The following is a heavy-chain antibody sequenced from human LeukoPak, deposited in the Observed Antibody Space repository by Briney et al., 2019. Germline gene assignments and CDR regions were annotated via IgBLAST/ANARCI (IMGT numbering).Heavy chain of an antibody. CDR2: IYYSGST. V-gene: IGHV4-39*01. J-gene: IGHJ4*02. D-gene: IGHD3-10*01. Sequence: SETLSLTCTVSGGSISSSSYYWGWIRQPPGKGLEWIGSIYYSGSTYYNPSLKSRVTISVDTSKNQFSLKLSSVTAADTAVYYCARHPSGRFAYFDYWGQGTLVTVSS. CDR3: ARHPSGRFAYFDY. CDR1: GGSISSSSYY.